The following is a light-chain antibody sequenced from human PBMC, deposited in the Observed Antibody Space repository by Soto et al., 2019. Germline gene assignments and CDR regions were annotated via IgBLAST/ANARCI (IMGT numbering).Light chain of an antibody. CDR2: GIS. CDR3: QQYAYSPPT. J-gene: IGKJ3*01. Sequence: EIVLTQSPGTLSLSPGERATLSCRASHTISSSYLAWYQQKPGQAPRLLMYGISRRATGIPDRFSGSGSGTDFTLTITRLEPEDFAVYFCQQYAYSPPTFGPGTKVDIK. CDR1: HTISSSY. V-gene: IGKV3-20*01.